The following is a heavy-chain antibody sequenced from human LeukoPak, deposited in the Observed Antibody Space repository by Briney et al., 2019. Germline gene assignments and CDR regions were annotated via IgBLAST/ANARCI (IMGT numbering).Heavy chain of an antibody. V-gene: IGHV3-48*03. Sequence: GGSLRLSCVASGFTFSIYEMNWVRQAPGKGLEWLSYIGSSDSTTHYADSVKGRFTISRDNGKNSLYLQMNSLRVEDTAVYYCAKGSGSYYRYYYMDVWGKGTTVTISS. CDR2: IGSSDSTT. D-gene: IGHD3-10*01. J-gene: IGHJ6*03. CDR3: AKGSGSYYRYYYMDV. CDR1: GFTFSIYE.